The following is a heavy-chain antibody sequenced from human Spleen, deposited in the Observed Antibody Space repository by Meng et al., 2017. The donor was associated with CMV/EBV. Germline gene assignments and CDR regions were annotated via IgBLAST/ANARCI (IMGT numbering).Heavy chain of an antibody. CDR3: ARGGSYYDY. Sequence: SETLSLTCIVSGASISNYYWSWIRQPPGKGLEWIGYIYYSGSTNYNPSLKGRVTISVDKNQSSLKLRSLTAADTAVYYCARGGSYYDYWGQGTLVTVSS. CDR2: IYYSGST. CDR1: GASISNYY. V-gene: IGHV4-59*01. D-gene: IGHD1-26*01. J-gene: IGHJ4*02.